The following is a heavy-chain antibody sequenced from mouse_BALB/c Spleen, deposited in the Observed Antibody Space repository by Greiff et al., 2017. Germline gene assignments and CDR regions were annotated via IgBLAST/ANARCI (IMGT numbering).Heavy chain of an antibody. V-gene: IGHV14-3*02. CDR2: IDPANGNT. CDR3: AQREGYDYLYYAMDY. D-gene: IGHD2-4*01. Sequence: EVQLQQSGAELVKPGASVKLSCTASGFNIKDTYMHWVKQRPEQGLEWIGRIDPANGNTKYDPKFQGKATITADTSSNTAYLQLSSLTSEDTAVYYCAQREGYDYLYYAMDYWGQGTSVTVSS. J-gene: IGHJ4*01. CDR1: GFNIKDTY.